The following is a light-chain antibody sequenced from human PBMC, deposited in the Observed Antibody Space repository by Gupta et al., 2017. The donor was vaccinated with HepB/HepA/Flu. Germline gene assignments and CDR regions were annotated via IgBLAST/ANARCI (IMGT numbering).Light chain of an antibody. CDR1: QSVSSSY. CDR2: VAS. J-gene: IGKJ2*01. CDR3: QQYGSSPYT. Sequence: EIVLTQSPGTLSLSPGESATLSCRASQSVSSSYLAWYQQKPGQAPRLLIYVASSRATGIPDRFSGSGSGTDFTLTISRLEPEDFAVYYCQQYGSSPYTFGQGTKLEIK. V-gene: IGKV3-20*01.